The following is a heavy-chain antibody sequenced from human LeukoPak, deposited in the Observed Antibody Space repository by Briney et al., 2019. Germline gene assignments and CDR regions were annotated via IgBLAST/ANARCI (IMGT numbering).Heavy chain of an antibody. Sequence: SETLSLTCAVSGGSISSGGYYWSWIRQHPGEGLEWIGYIYYSGSTYYNPSLKSRVTISVDTSKNQFSLKLSSVTAADTAVYYCARGGGKGVVPAATKYYFDYWGQGTLVTVSS. V-gene: IGHV4-31*11. CDR3: ARGGGKGVVPAATKYYFDY. CDR1: GGSISSGGYY. CDR2: IYYSGST. D-gene: IGHD2-2*01. J-gene: IGHJ4*02.